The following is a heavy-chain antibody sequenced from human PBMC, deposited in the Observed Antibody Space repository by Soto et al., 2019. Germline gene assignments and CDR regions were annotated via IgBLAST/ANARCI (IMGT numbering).Heavy chain of an antibody. CDR3: ARSIPRAFDL. CDR2: IYYSGST. J-gene: IGHJ3*01. CDR1: GGSISRYY. D-gene: IGHD2-21*01. Sequence: SETLSLTCTASGGSISRYYWRWSRQPPGKGLEWIGYIYYSGSTNYNPSLKSRVTISVDTSKNQFSLKLSSVTAADTAVYYCARSIPRAFDLWGEGTMVTVSS. V-gene: IGHV4-59*01.